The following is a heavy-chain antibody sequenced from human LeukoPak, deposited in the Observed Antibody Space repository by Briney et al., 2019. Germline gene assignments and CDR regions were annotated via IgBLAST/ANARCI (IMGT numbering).Heavy chain of an antibody. CDR1: GYTFTGYY. CDR3: ARGIPLGYCTYGVCYPPYYFDF. Sequence: ASVKVSCKASGYTFTGYYMHWVRQAPGQGLEWMGWINPNSGGTNYAQKFQGRVTMTRDTSISTAYMELSSLTAEDTAVYYCARGIPLGYCTYGVCYPPYYFDFWGQGTLVTASS. V-gene: IGHV1-2*02. J-gene: IGHJ4*02. CDR2: INPNSGGT. D-gene: IGHD2-8*01.